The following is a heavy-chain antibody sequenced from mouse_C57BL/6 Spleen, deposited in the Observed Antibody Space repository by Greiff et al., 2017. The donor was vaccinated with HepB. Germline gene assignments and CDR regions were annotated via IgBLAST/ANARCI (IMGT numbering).Heavy chain of an antibody. J-gene: IGHJ1*03. CDR3: ARSRNYGSSYWYFDV. V-gene: IGHV1-72*01. CDR2: IDPNSGGT. CDR1: GYTFTSYW. D-gene: IGHD1-1*01. Sequence: VKLQQSGAELVKPGASVKLSCKASGYTFTSYWMHWVKQRPGRGLEWIGRIDPNSGGTKYNEKFKSKATLTVDKPSSTAYMQLSSLTSEDSAVYYCARSRNYGSSYWYFDVWGTGTTVTVSS.